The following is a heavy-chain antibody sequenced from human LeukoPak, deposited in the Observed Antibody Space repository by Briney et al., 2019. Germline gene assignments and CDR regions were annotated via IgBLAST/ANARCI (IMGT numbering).Heavy chain of an antibody. CDR2: INPNSGGT. Sequence: ASVTVSCKTSGYTFTDYYIHWVRQAPGQGLEWMGWINPNSGGTNYAQKFQGRVTMTRDTSISTAYMELSRLRSDDTAVYYCARAGGFDYWGQGTLVSVSS. V-gene: IGHV1-2*02. CDR3: ARAGGFDY. J-gene: IGHJ4*02. D-gene: IGHD6-19*01. CDR1: GYTFTDYY.